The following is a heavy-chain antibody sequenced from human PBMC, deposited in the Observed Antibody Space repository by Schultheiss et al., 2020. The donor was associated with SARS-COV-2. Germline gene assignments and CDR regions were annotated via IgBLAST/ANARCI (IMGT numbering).Heavy chain of an antibody. V-gene: IGHV3-20*04. J-gene: IGHJ4*02. D-gene: IGHD6-19*01. CDR3: ARVGSVALTDY. CDR2: INWNGGST. CDR1: GFTFSSYA. Sequence: GGSLRLSCAASGFTFSSYAMSWVRQAPGKGLEWVSGINWNGGSTGYADSVKGRFTISRDNAKNSLYLQMNSLRAEDTAVYYCARVGSVALTDYWGQGTLVTVSS.